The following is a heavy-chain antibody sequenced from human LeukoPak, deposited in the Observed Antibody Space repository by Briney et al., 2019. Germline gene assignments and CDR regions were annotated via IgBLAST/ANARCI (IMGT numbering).Heavy chain of an antibody. CDR1: GDSISGYY. D-gene: IGHD2/OR15-2a*01. V-gene: IGHV4-59*01. J-gene: IGHJ4*02. Sequence: KPGGSLRLSCAASGDSISGYYWTWVRLPPGKGLEWIGSIYYGGSTNYHPSLKSRVTLSVDTSKKQFSLKLSSVTAADTAMYYCARGLLVGNIGYYFDYWGQGILVTVSS. CDR2: IYYGGST. CDR3: ARGLLVGNIGYYFDY.